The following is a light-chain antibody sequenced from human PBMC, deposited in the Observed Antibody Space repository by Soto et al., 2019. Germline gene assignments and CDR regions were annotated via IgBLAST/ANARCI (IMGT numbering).Light chain of an antibody. CDR3: QQYNKWPYT. CDR2: GTS. V-gene: IGKV3-15*01. J-gene: IGKJ2*01. Sequence: EIVMTQSPVALSVSPGESAALSCRASQSVGRNFAWYQQRPGQATSVLIYGTSTRATGVPARFSGSGSGTDFTLTISSLQSEDFAVYYCQQYNKWPYTFGHGTRLEIK. CDR1: QSVGRN.